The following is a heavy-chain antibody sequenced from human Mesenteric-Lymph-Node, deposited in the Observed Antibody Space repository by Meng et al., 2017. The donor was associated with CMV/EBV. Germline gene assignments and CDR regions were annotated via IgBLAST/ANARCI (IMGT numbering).Heavy chain of an antibody. CDR2: ISYDGSIK. D-gene: IGHD6-13*01. CDR1: GSTFREYG. CDR3: ARTSGSIAAVGNLYYYYALDV. V-gene: IGHV3-30-3*01. Sequence: GGSLRPSCAASGSTFREYGMHWVRQAPGKGLEWVAVISYDGSIKYYGDSVKGRFTISRDNSKNTLYLQMNSLRAEDTAAYYCARTSGSIAAVGNLYYYYALDVWGQGTTVTVSS. J-gene: IGHJ6*02.